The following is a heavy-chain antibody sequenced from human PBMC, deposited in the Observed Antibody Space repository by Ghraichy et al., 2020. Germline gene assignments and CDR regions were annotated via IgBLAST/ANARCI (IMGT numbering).Heavy chain of an antibody. CDR3: VRDPGSYGYGDY. CDR2: ISAHGGST. CDR1: GYTFTSYG. J-gene: IGHJ4*02. D-gene: IGHD3-16*01. Sequence: ASVKVSCKASGYTFTSYGISWVRQAPGQGLEWMGWISAHGGSTNYAQKLQGRVTMTRDTSTSTAYMELRSLRSDDTAVYYCVRDPGSYGYGDYWGQGTLVTVSS. V-gene: IGHV1-18*04.